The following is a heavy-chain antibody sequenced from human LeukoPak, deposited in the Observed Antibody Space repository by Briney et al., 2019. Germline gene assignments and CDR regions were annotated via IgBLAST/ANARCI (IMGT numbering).Heavy chain of an antibody. Sequence: PSETLSLTCTVSGGSISSYYWSWIRQPPGKGLEWIGYIYYSGSTSYNPSLKSRVTISVDTSKNQFSLKLSSVTAADTAVYYCARTPLGYCSGGSCHRYGMDVWGQGTTVTVSS. J-gene: IGHJ6*02. CDR2: IYYSGST. V-gene: IGHV4-59*08. CDR1: GGSISSYY. D-gene: IGHD2-15*01. CDR3: ARTPLGYCSGGSCHRYGMDV.